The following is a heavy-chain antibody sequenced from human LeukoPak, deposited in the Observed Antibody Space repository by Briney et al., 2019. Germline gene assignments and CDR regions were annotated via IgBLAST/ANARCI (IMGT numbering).Heavy chain of an antibody. CDR1: GGSFSGYC. Sequence: SETLSLTCAVYGGSFSGYCWSWIRQPPGKGLEWIGEINHSGSTDYNPSLKSRVTISVDTSKNQFSLKLSSVTAADTAVYYCARKLSNYYDSSGYFDYWGQGTLVTVSS. CDR2: INHSGST. V-gene: IGHV4-34*01. CDR3: ARKLSNYYDSSGYFDY. D-gene: IGHD3-22*01. J-gene: IGHJ4*02.